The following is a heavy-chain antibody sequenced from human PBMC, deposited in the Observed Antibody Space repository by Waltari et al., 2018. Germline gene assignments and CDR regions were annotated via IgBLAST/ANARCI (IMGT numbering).Heavy chain of an antibody. J-gene: IGHJ4*02. V-gene: IGHV4-34*01. CDR1: GGSFSGYY. CDR3: ARGPLPRYYGSGGALGY. D-gene: IGHD3-10*01. Sequence: QVQLQQWGAGLLKPSETLSLTCAVYGGSFSGYYWSWIRQPPGKGLEWIGEINHSGRTNYSPSPKSPVTISVDASTNQFSLKLSSVTAADTAVYYCARGPLPRYYGSGGALGYWGQGTLVTVSS. CDR2: INHSGRT.